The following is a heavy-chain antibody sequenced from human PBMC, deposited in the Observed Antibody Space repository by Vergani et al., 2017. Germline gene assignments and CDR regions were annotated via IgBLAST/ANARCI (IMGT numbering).Heavy chain of an antibody. J-gene: IGHJ4*02. D-gene: IGHD2-21*02. CDR3: ARERALAYCGGDCYPIFDY. V-gene: IGHV3-53*01. Sequence: EVQLLESGGGLVQPGGSLRLSCAASGFTVSSNYMSWVRQAPGKGLEWVSVIYSGGSTYYADSVKGRFTISRDNSKNTLYLQMNSLRAEDTAVYYCARERALAYCGGDCYPIFDYWGQGTLVTVSS. CDR1: GFTVSSNY. CDR2: IYSGGST.